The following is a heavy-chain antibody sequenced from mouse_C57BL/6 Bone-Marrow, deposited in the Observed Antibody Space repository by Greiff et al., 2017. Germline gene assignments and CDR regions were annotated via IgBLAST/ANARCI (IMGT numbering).Heavy chain of an antibody. CDR2: IHPNSGST. CDR3: YSTYYGMDY. D-gene: IGHD2-5*01. Sequence: QVHVKQPGAELVKPGASVKLSCTASGFTFTSYWMHWVKQRPGQGLEWIGMIHPNSGSTNYNEKFKSKATLTADKSSSTAYMQLSSLTSEDTAVYYYYSTYYGMDYCGQGTSITVSA. J-gene: IGHJ4*01. V-gene: IGHV1-64*01. CDR1: GFTFTSYW.